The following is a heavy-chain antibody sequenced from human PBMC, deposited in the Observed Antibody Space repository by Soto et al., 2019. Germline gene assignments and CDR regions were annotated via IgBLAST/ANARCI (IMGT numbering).Heavy chain of an antibody. D-gene: IGHD3-10*01. Sequence: QVQLVESGGGVVQPRRSLRLSCAASGFAFGTYGMHWVRQAPGKGLEWAAVTSYDGSKKYYADSVKGRFTISRDNSNNTVYLQMNSLRLEDTAIYYCAKDRGLADPHYYGLDVWGQGTTVAVSS. V-gene: IGHV3-30*18. J-gene: IGHJ6*02. CDR2: TSYDGSKK. CDR1: GFAFGTYG. CDR3: AKDRGLADPHYYGLDV.